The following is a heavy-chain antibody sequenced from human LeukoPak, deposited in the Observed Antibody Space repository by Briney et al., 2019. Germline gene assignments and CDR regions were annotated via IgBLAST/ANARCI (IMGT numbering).Heavy chain of an antibody. J-gene: IGHJ4*02. CDR1: GGSFSAYY. V-gene: IGHV4-34*01. CDR3: ARGRSLHCFDY. CDR2: SNHSGST. Sequence: PSETLSLTCGVYGGSFSAYYWSWTRQPPGKGLEWIGESNHSGSTTYNPSLKSRVTISVDTSKNQFSLKLSSVTAADTAVYYCARGRSLHCFDYWGQGALVTVSS.